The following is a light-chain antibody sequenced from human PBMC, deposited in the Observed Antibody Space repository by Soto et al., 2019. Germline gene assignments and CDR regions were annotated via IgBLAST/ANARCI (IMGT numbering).Light chain of an antibody. CDR2: GAS. J-gene: IGKJ1*01. V-gene: IGKV3-20*01. CDR3: QQYGNSPWT. CDR1: QSVSSIS. Sequence: EILLTQSPGTLSLSPGERATLSCRASQSVSSISLAWYQQKPGQAPRLLIYGASSRATGIPDRFSGSGSGTDFTLNISRLEPEDFAVYYCQQYGNSPWTFGQGTKVEIK.